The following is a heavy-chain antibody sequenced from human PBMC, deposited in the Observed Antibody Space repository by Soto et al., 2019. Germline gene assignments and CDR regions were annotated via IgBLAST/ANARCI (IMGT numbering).Heavy chain of an antibody. D-gene: IGHD2-2*02. J-gene: IGHJ4*02. Sequence: EVQVVESGGGLVQPGGSLRLSGAVYGFTFSNYWMTWVRQAPGKGLEWVAYMNQDGSQIYYVDSLRGRFTISRDNAKNSLYLQMNSLRVDDTAVYYCARDPGPNTPDYWGQGTLVTVSS. V-gene: IGHV3-7*01. CDR3: ARDPGPNTPDY. CDR1: GFTFSNYW. CDR2: MNQDGSQI.